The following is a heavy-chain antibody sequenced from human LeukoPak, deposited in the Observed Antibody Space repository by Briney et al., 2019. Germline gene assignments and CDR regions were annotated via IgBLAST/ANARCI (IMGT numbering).Heavy chain of an antibody. Sequence: PSETLPLTCTISRRSISTYYWSWIRQTPGTTLEWIGNIHYTGRTRYNPSLESRVTISLDAPKKEFSHVQTCITAADSAVYYCARGRRDPQNSYYWDYWGQGILVTVSS. D-gene: IGHD3-10*01. CDR2: IHYTGRT. CDR3: ARGRRDPQNSYYWDY. J-gene: IGHJ4*02. V-gene: IGHV4-59*13. CDR1: RRSISTYY.